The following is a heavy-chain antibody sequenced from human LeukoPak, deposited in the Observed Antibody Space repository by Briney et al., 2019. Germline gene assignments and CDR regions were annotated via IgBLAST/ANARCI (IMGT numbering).Heavy chain of an antibody. J-gene: IGHJ5*02. CDR3: AVSLSTRRFNVNNWFDP. CDR1: GFTFSSYA. V-gene: IGHV3-23*01. Sequence: GGSLRLSCAASGFTFSSYAMSWVLQAPGKGLEWVSAISGSGGSTYYADSVKGRFTISRDNSKNTLYLQMNSLRAEDTAVYYCAVSLSTRRFNVNNWFDPWGQGTLVTVSS. D-gene: IGHD1-14*01. CDR2: ISGSGGST.